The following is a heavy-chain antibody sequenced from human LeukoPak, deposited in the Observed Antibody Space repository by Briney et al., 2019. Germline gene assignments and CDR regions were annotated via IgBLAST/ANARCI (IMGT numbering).Heavy chain of an antibody. J-gene: IGHJ4*02. Sequence: GESLKISCKGSGYSFTSYWIGWVRQMPGKGLGWMGIIYPGDSDTRYSPSFQGQVTISADKSVSTAYLQWSSLKASDTAMYYCARQEDWAHVGVYYFDNWGQGTLVTVSS. D-gene: IGHD3/OR15-3a*01. V-gene: IGHV5-51*01. CDR2: IYPGDSDT. CDR1: GYSFTSYW. CDR3: ARQEDWAHVGVYYFDN.